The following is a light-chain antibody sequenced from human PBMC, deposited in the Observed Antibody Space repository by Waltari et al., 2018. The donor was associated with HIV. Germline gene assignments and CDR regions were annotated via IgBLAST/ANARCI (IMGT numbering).Light chain of an antibody. Sequence: QSALTQPASVSGSPGQSITISCTGTSSDVGGYTYVSWYQQHPGKAPRLMIYDVSNRPLGVSNRFSGSKSGNTASLTISGLQAEDEADYYCSSYTSRSTRVFGGGTKLTVL. CDR2: DVS. CDR3: SSYTSRSTRV. CDR1: SSDVGGYTY. V-gene: IGLV2-14*03. J-gene: IGLJ3*02.